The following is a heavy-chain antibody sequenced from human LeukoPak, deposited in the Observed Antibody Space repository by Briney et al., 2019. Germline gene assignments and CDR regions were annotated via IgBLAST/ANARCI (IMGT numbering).Heavy chain of an antibody. D-gene: IGHD3-22*01. CDR3: AKGRGHYYDSSGYNVLDY. CDR1: GFTFDDYA. CDR2: ISWNSGSI. V-gene: IGHV3-9*03. Sequence: PGGSLRLSCAASGFTFDDYAMHWVRQAPGKGLEWVSGISWNSGSIGYADSVKGRFTISRDNAKNSLYLQMNSLRAEDMALYYCAKGRGHYYDSSGYNVLDYWGQGTLVTVSS. J-gene: IGHJ4*02.